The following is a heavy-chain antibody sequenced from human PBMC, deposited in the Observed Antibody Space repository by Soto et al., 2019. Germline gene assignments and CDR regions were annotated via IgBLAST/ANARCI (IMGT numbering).Heavy chain of an antibody. D-gene: IGHD3-22*01. CDR3: ARDLDSSGSSTFDY. V-gene: IGHV4-31*03. Sequence: SETLSLTCTVSGGSISSGGYYWSWIRQHPGKGLEWIGYIYYSGSTYYNPSLKSRVTISVDTSKNQFSLKLSSVTAADTAVYYCARDLDSSGSSTFDYWGQGTLVTVSS. CDR1: GGSISSGGYY. J-gene: IGHJ4*02. CDR2: IYYSGST.